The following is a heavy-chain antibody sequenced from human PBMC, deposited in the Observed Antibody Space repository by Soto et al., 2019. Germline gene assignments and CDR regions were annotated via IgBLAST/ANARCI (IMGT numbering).Heavy chain of an antibody. J-gene: IGHJ6*02. V-gene: IGHV4-34*01. D-gene: IGHD3-10*01. CDR3: ARALWFGELNYYYYGMDV. CDR1: GGSFSGYY. Sequence: SETLSLTCAVYGGSFSGYYWSWIRQPPGKGLEWIGEINHSGSTNYNPSLKSRVTISVDTSKNQFSLKLSSVTAADTAVYYCARALWFGELNYYYYGMDVWGQGTRVTVSS. CDR2: INHSGST.